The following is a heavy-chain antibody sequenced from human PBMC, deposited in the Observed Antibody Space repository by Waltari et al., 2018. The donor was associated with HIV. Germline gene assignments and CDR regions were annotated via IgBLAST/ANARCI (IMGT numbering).Heavy chain of an antibody. CDR1: GYTFTSPGYY. J-gene: IGHJ4*02. CDR3: AVPWGMTEPTDY. Sequence: QAQLVQSGAEVKKPGASVKVSCKASGYTFTSPGYYVHWVRQAPGQGLEGRGWVNPNSGGTVYAQNFQGRVTMTRDTSSSTAYMELSRLRSDDTAIYYCAVPWGMTEPTDYWGQGTLVTVSS. V-gene: IGHV1-2*02. CDR2: VNPNSGGT. D-gene: IGHD3-16*01.